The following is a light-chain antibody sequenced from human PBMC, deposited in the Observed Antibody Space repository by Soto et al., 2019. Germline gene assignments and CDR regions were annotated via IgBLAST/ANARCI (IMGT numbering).Light chain of an antibody. J-gene: IGKJ1*01. CDR3: QQFNSYPRT. CDR2: DAS. CDR1: QGISSA. Sequence: AIQLTQSPSSLSASVGDRVTITCRASQGISSALAWYQQKPGKAPKLLIYDASSLESGVPSRFSGSGSGTDFTLTISSLQPEDCAPYYCQQFNSYPRTFGQGTKVEIK. V-gene: IGKV1-13*02.